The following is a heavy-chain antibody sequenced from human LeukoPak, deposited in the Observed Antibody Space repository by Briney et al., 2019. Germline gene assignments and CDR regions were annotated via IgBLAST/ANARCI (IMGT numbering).Heavy chain of an antibody. CDR2: INPNSGGT. J-gene: IGHJ3*02. Sequence: ASVKVSCKASGYTFTGYYMHWVRQAPGQGLEWMGWINPNSGGTNYAQKFQGRVTMTRDTSISTAYMELSSLRSEDTAVYYCARGRAQWLVLEAFDIWGQGTMVTVSS. CDR1: GYTFTGYY. CDR3: ARGRAQWLVLEAFDI. V-gene: IGHV1-2*02. D-gene: IGHD6-19*01.